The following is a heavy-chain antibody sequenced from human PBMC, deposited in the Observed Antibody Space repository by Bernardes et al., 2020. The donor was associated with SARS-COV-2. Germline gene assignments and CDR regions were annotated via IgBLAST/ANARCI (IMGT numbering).Heavy chain of an antibody. CDR3: ARDLSHLVRRGFDL. CDR2: IYYSGST. V-gene: IGHV4-59*01. D-gene: IGHD3-10*01. Sequence: SETLSLTCTVSGGSIGSYYWAWIRQPPGRGLEWIGYIYYSGSTNYNPSLKSRVTISVDRSQNQISLNLSSVTPADTAVYYCARDLSHLVRRGFDLWGRGTLVTVSS. CDR1: GGSIGSYY. J-gene: IGHJ2*01.